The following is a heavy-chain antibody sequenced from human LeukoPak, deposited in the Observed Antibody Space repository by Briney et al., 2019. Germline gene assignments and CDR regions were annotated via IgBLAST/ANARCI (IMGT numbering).Heavy chain of an antibody. CDR2: ISSSGSTI. J-gene: IGHJ5*02. D-gene: IGHD2-8*02. Sequence: GGSLRLSCAASGFTFSSYVMSWVRQAPGKGLEWVSYISSSGSTIYYVDSVKGRFTISRDNAKNSLYLQMNSLRAEDTAVSYCARDARGVLTNWFDPWGQGTLVTVSS. CDR1: GFTFSSYV. V-gene: IGHV3-48*03. CDR3: ARDARGVLTNWFDP.